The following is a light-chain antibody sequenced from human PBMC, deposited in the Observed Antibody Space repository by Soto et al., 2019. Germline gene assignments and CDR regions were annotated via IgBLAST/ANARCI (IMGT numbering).Light chain of an antibody. CDR1: QSVGSY. Sequence: EIVLTQSPDTLSLSPGERATLSCSASQSVGSYLAWYQQKPGQAPRRLIYDASNRATGVPARFSGSGSGTDFTLTISSLEPEDFAVYYCQQRSTWPPFTFGPGTKVDIK. CDR3: QQRSTWPPFT. V-gene: IGKV3-11*01. J-gene: IGKJ3*01. CDR2: DAS.